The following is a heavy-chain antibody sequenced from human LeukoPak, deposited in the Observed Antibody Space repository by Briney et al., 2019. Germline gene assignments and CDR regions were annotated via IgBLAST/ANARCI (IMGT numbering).Heavy chain of an antibody. D-gene: IGHD6-19*01. CDR1: GGSISSYY. Sequence: PSETLSLTCTVSGGSISSYYWSWIRQPPGKGLEWIGYIYYIGSTNYNPSLKSRVTISVDTSKNQFSLKLSSVTAADTAVYYCAAAVAGSVDYWGQGTLVTVSS. J-gene: IGHJ4*02. CDR3: AAAVAGSVDY. CDR2: IYYIGST. V-gene: IGHV4-59*01.